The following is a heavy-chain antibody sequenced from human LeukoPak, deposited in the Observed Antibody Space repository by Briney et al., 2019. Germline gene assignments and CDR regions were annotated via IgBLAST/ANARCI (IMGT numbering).Heavy chain of an antibody. CDR1: GFTFSSYA. CDR2: ISGSGGST. V-gene: IGHV3-23*01. J-gene: IGHJ4*02. Sequence: PGGSLRLSCAASGFTFSSYAMSWVRQAPGKGPEWVSAISGSGGSTYYADSVKGRFTISRDNSKNTLYLQMNSLRAEDTAVYYCAKDRGYCSSTSCYKGGGDFDYWGQGTLVTVSS. CDR3: AKDRGYCSSTSCYKGGGDFDY. D-gene: IGHD2-2*02.